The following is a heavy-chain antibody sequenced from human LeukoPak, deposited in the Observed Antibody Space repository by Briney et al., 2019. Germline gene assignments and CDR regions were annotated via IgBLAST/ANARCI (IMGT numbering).Heavy chain of an antibody. CDR2: ISSNGGGT. CDR1: GFTFSDYA. D-gene: IGHD3-3*01. J-gene: IGHJ4*02. CDR3: VKDITPYYFDY. V-gene: IGHV3-64D*06. Sequence: PGGSLRLSCSASGFTFSDYALHWVRQAPGKGLEYVSTISSNGGGTHYADSVRGRFTISRDNSKNTLYFQMSSLRPEYTAVYYCVKDITPYYFDYWGQGTLVTVSS.